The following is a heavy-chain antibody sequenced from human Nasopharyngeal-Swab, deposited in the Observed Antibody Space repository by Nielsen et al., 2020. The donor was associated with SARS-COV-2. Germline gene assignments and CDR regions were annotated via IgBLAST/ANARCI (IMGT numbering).Heavy chain of an antibody. CDR2: ISGSGGST. Sequence: WISQQPGKGLEWVSAISGSGGSTYYADTVEGRVTISRDNTKKTLYLQMNSLRAEDTALYYWAKGPLIIVVDYYFDYWGQGTLVTVSS. D-gene: IGHD2-2*01. CDR3: AKGPLIIVVDYYFDY. J-gene: IGHJ4*02. V-gene: IGHV3-23*01.